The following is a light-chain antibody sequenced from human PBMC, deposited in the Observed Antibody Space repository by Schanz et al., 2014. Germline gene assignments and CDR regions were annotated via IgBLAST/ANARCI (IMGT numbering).Light chain of an antibody. CDR3: SSNVGSNNLRI. J-gene: IGLJ2*01. V-gene: IGLV2-8*01. Sequence: QSVLTQPPSASGSPGQSVTISCTGTSSDVGGYNYVSWYQQYPGKAPKLMIYEVNKRPSGVPDRFSGSKSGNTASLTVSGLQAEDEAEYYCSSNVGSNNLRIFGGGTKLTVL. CDR1: SSDVGGYNY. CDR2: EVN.